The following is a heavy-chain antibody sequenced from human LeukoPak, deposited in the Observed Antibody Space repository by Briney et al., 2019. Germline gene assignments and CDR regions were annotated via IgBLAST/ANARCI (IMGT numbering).Heavy chain of an antibody. CDR3: ARDDGRYFDRLGHDAFDI. J-gene: IGHJ3*02. CDR1: GGTFSTYA. CDR2: IIPIFGTS. V-gene: IGHV1-69*13. D-gene: IGHD3-9*01. Sequence: VASVKVSCKASGGTFSTYAISWVRQAPGQGPEWMGGIIPIFGTSNYAQKFQGRVTITADESTSTAYMELSSLRSEDTAVYYCARDDGRYFDRLGHDAFDIWGQGTLVTVSS.